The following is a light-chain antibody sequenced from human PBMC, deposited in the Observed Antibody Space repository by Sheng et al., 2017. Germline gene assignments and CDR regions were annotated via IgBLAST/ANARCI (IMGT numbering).Light chain of an antibody. CDR2: DVN. V-gene: IGLV2-14*03. J-gene: IGLJ3*02. Sequence: QSALTQPASVSGSPGQSITISCTGTSNDIGTSNYVSWYQQHPGKAPKLMIYDVNHRPSGVSSRFSGSKSGYTASLTISGLQAEDEADYYCSSYTSTSTLWVFGGGTKLTVL. CDR1: SNDIGTSNY. CDR3: SSYTSTSTLWV.